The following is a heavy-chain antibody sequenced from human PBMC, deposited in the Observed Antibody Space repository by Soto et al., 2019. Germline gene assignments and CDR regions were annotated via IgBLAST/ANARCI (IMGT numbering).Heavy chain of an antibody. CDR1: GYTFTSYY. CDR2: ISPSGGST. V-gene: IGHV1-46*01. CDR3: ARETYYYDSSGYTRLFDY. D-gene: IGHD3-22*01. J-gene: IGHJ4*02. Sequence: ASVKVSCKASGYTFTSYYMHWVRQAPGQGLEWMGIISPSGGSTSYAQKFQGRVTMTRDTSTSTVYMELSSLRSEDTAVYYCARETYYYDSSGYTRLFDYWGQGTLVTVSS.